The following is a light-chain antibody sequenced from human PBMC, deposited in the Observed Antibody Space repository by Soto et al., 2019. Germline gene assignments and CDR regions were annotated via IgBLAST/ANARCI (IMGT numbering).Light chain of an antibody. Sequence: DIPMTQSPSSVSASVGDRVTITCRASQTVNNWLAWYQQKPGKAPKLLIYASSTLQGGVPSRFSGSGSGTDFTLTISRLQPEDFATYFCQQANTFPLTFGGGTKVEIK. CDR2: ASS. J-gene: IGKJ4*01. CDR1: QTVNNW. CDR3: QQANTFPLT. V-gene: IGKV1-12*01.